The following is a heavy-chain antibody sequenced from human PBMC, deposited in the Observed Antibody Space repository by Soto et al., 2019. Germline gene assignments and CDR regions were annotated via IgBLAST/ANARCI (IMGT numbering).Heavy chain of an antibody. CDR1: GASISSGGYY. CDR3: ARSVAVPGAHIDY. D-gene: IGHD6-19*01. Sequence: SETLSLTCTVSGASISSGGYYWSWIRQDPGKGLEWLGYIYDNGTTYYNPSLKSRVSISRDKSKNQFSLKMTSLTAADTAVYYCARSVAVPGAHIDYWGQGTQVTVSS. CDR2: IYDNGTT. J-gene: IGHJ4*02. V-gene: IGHV4-31*03.